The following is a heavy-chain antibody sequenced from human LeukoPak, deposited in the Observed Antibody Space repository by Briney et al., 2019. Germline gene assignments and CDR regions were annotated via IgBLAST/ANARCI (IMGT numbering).Heavy chain of an antibody. CDR1: GGSISSGDYY. J-gene: IGHJ4*02. CDR2: IYYSGST. CDR3: ARARQQLVLN. Sequence: SETLSLTCTVSGGSISSGDYYWSWIRQPPGKGLEWIGCIYYSGSTYYNPSLKSRVTIPVDTSKNQFSLKLSSVTAADTAVYYCARARQQLVLNWGQGTLVTVSS. D-gene: IGHD6-13*01. V-gene: IGHV4-30-4*08.